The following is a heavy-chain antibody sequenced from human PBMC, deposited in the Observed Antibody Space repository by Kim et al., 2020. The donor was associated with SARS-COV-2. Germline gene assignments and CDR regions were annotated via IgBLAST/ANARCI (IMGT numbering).Heavy chain of an antibody. CDR2: ISSSSSYI. V-gene: IGHV3-21*01. CDR1: GFTFSSYS. CDR3: ARDRITMVRGVLGWFDP. J-gene: IGHJ5*02. Sequence: GGSLRLSCAASGFTFSSYSMNWVRQAPGKGLEWVSSISSSSSYIYYADSVKGRFTISRDNAKNSLYLQMNSLRAEDTAVYYCARDRITMVRGVLGWFDPWGQGTLVTVSS. D-gene: IGHD3-10*01.